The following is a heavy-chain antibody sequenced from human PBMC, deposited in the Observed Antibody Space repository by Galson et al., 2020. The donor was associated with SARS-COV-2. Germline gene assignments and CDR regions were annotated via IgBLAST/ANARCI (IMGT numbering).Heavy chain of an antibody. D-gene: IGHD3-10*01. J-gene: IGHJ5*02. CDR2: IKQDGSEK. Sequence: GESLTISCAASGFTFNSYWMSWVRQAPGKGLEWVANIKQDGSEKYYVDSVKGRFTISRDNAKNSLYLQMNSLRAEDTAVYYCARDKYYYGSGDLYNWFDPWGQGTLVTVSS. CDR3: ARDKYYYGSGDLYNWFDP. V-gene: IGHV3-7*01. CDR1: GFTFNSYW.